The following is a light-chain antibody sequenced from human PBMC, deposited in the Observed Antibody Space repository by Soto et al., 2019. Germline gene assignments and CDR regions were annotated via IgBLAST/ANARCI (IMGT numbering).Light chain of an antibody. CDR2: GAS. CDR3: QQFKNYPRT. CDR1: QDISST. Sequence: AIQLTQSPSSLSASVGDRVTITCRASQDISSTLVWYQQKPGKAPKLLIYGASNLESGVPSRFSGDGSGTDFTLTIKILQSEDFATYHCQQFKNYPRTFGQGTKLEIK. V-gene: IGKV1D-13*01. J-gene: IGKJ2*01.